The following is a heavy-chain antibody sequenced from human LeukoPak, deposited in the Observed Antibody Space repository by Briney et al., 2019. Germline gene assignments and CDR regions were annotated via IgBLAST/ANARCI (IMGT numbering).Heavy chain of an antibody. D-gene: IGHD6-13*01. CDR2: INHSGST. CDR1: VGSFSGYH. J-gene: IGHJ4*02. V-gene: IGHV4-34*01. Sequence: SETLSLTCAVYVGSFSGYHWSWLRQPPGKGLEWIGEINHSGSTNYNPSLKSRVTISVDTSKNQFSLKLSSVTAADTAVYYCARGTYLHRGSSSSWYDYWGQGSLVTVSS. CDR3: ARGTYLHRGSSSSWYDY.